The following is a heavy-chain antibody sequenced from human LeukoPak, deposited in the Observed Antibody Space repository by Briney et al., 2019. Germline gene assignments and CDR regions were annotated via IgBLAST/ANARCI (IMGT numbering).Heavy chain of an antibody. Sequence: GGSLRLSCAASGFTFSRYWMSWVRQAPGKGLEWVANIKQDGSATYYVDSVKGRFTISRDNAKNSLYLQMNSLRAEDTALYYCASAVGGHYYDSSGYLDYWGQGTLVTVSS. CDR2: IKQDGSAT. CDR3: ASAVGGHYYDSSGYLDY. V-gene: IGHV3-7*01. D-gene: IGHD3-22*01. J-gene: IGHJ4*02. CDR1: GFTFSRYW.